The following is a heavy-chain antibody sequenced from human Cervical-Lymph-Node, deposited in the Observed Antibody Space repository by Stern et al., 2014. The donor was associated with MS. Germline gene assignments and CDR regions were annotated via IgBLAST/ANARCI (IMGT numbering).Heavy chain of an antibody. CDR3: ARLGGAQRADFDY. V-gene: IGHV5-51*01. Sequence: EDQLVESGAEVKKPGESLKISCQGSGYSFSTYRIGWVGQMPGNGLEGERINPPGAPGTKHNPSFQGHGTLSADKSLSTAYLPRSGLRVSDTATYYCARLGGAQRADFDYWGQGTLVTVSS. CDR2: NPPGAPGT. CDR1: GYSFSTYR. J-gene: IGHJ4*01. D-gene: IGHD3-16*01.